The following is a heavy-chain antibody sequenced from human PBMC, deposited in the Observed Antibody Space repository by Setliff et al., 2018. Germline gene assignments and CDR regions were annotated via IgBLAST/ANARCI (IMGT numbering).Heavy chain of an antibody. CDR3: ARDLVLLGYQLDY. CDR2: IIPIFGST. J-gene: IGHJ4*02. CDR1: GGTFSSYA. D-gene: IGHD2-8*01. Sequence: SVKVSCKASGGTFSSYAISWVRQAPGQGLEWMGGIIPIFGSTSYAQKFQGRVTMTRDTSTSTVYMELSSLRSEDTAVYYCARDLVLLGYQLDYWGQGTLVTVSS. V-gene: IGHV1-69*05.